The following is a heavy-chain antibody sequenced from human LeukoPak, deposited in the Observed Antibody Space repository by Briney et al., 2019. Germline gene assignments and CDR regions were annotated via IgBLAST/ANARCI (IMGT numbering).Heavy chain of an antibody. CDR3: ARRSGSYSI. D-gene: IGHD1-26*01. J-gene: IGHJ4*02. V-gene: IGHV4-34*01. CDR1: GVSFSGYY. CDR2: INHSGST. Sequence: SETLSLTCAVYGVSFSGYYWSWIRQPPGKGLEWIGEINHSGSTNYNPSLKSRVTISVDTSKNQFSLKLSSVTAADTAVYYCARRSGSYSIWGQGTLVTVSS.